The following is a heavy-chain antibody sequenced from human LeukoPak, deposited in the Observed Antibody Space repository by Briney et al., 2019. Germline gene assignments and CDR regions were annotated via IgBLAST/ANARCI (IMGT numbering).Heavy chain of an antibody. D-gene: IGHD2-15*01. CDR2: ISGSGGSS. J-gene: IGHJ3*02. Sequence: PVGSLRNSCAAPGFTFSSYAMSSVRQAPGKGLECVSAISGSGGSSYSAASVKGRFTISRDNSKNTLYLQMNSLRAEDTAVYYCARYCSGGSCSVGARVVEYHDAFDIWGQGTMVTVSS. CDR3: ARYCSGGSCSVGARVVEYHDAFDI. CDR1: GFTFSSYA. V-gene: IGHV3-23*01.